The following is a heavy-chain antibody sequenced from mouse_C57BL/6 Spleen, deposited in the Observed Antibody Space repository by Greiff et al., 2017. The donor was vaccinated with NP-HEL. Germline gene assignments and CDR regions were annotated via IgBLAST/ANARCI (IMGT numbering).Heavy chain of an antibody. Sequence: QVTLKECGPGILQSSQTLSLTCSFSGFSLSTSGMGVSWIRQPSGKGLEWLAHIYWDDDKRYNPSLKSRLTISKDTSRNQVFLKITSVDTADTATYYCARDDYDLWFAYWGQGTLVTVSA. D-gene: IGHD2-4*01. CDR2: IYWDDDK. V-gene: IGHV8-12*01. CDR1: GFSLSTSGMG. CDR3: ARDDYDLWFAY. J-gene: IGHJ3*01.